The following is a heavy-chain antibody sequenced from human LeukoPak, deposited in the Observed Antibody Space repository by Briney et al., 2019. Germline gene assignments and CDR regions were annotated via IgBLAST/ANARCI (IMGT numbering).Heavy chain of an antibody. CDR1: GYTFATYG. CDR2: ISDYNGNT. V-gene: IGHV1-18*01. CDR3: ARSSAEVLTYYYYAMDV. D-gene: IGHD4/OR15-4a*01. Sequence: VASLKLSCKASGYTFATYGISWVRQAPGQGLEWMGWISDYNGNTNYAQKLQDRVTMTTDTSTSTAYMELRSLRSDDTAVYYCARSSAEVLTYYYYAMDVWGQGTTVTVSS. J-gene: IGHJ6*02.